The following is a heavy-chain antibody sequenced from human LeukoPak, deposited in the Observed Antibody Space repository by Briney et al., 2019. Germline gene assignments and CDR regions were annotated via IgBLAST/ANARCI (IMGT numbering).Heavy chain of an antibody. CDR2: ISYDGTNK. V-gene: IGHV3-30-3*01. Sequence: PPGGSPRLSCAASGFTFNNYAMHWVRQAPGKGLEWVAVISYDGTNKYYADSVKGRLTISRDNSENTLYLQMNSLRAEDTALYYCAKDIVVVVAATQPSYYYYGMDVWGQGTTVTVSS. CDR3: AKDIVVVVAATQPSYYYYGMDV. D-gene: IGHD2-15*01. J-gene: IGHJ6*02. CDR1: GFTFNNYA.